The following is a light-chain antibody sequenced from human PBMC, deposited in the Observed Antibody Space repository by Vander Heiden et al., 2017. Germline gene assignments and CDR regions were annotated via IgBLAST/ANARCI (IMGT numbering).Light chain of an antibody. CDR3: QAGDSTIAWE. V-gene: IGLV3-1*01. J-gene: IGLJ2*01. CDR2: QDT. CDR1: KMGGKY. Sequence: SYAVTQPPSVSVSPGQTASIPCSGAKMGGKYLSTYPQRPGQSRALVIDQDTKRPSGIPERFSGSNSGNTATLTISGTQAMDEADYYWQAGDSTIAWEFGGGTKLTVL.